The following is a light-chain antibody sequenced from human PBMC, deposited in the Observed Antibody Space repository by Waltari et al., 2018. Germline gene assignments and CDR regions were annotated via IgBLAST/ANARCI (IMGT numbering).Light chain of an antibody. CDR2: DVS. V-gene: IGLV2-11*01. CDR3: CSFAGSHTYVV. Sequence: QSALTQPRSVSGSPGQSVTISCTGTSSDVGGYNYVFWYQQHPGKAPKLMIYDVSKQPSGVPDRFSGSKSGNTASLTISGLQTEDEADYYCCSFAGSHTYVVFGGGTKLTVL. J-gene: IGLJ2*01. CDR1: SSDVGGYNY.